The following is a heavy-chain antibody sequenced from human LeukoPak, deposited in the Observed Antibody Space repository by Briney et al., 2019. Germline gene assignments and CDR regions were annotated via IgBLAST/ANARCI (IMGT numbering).Heavy chain of an antibody. CDR1: GGPISSYY. V-gene: IGHV4-59*01. D-gene: IGHD6-6*01. CDR2: IYYSGST. Sequence: PSETLSLTCTVSGGPISSYYWSWIRQPPGKGLEWIGYIYYSGSTNYNPSLKSRVTISVDTSKNQFSLKLSSVTAADTAVYYCARDRSPRSGIAARRGHWFDPWGQGTLVTVSS. J-gene: IGHJ5*02. CDR3: ARDRSPRSGIAARRGHWFDP.